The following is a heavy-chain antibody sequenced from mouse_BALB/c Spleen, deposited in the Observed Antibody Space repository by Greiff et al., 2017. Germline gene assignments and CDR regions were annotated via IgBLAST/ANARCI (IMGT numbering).Heavy chain of an antibody. V-gene: IGHV5-6*01. CDR3: ASLTGTLFDY. CDR2: ISSGGSYT. D-gene: IGHD4-1*01. CDR1: GFTFSSYG. Sequence: EVKLMESGGDLVKPGGSLKLSCAASGFTFSSYGMSWVRQTPDKRLEWVATISSGGSYTYYPDSVKGRFTISRDNAKNTLYLQMSSLKSEDTAMYYCASLTGTLFDYWGQGPTLTVSS. J-gene: IGHJ2*01.